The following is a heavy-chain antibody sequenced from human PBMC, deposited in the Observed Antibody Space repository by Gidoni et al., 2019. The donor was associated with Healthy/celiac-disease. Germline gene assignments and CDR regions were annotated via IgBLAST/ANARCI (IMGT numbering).Heavy chain of an antibody. V-gene: IGHV4-39*01. CDR1: GGSISSSSYY. J-gene: IGHJ4*02. CDR2: IYYSGST. Sequence: QLQLQESGPGLVKPSETLSLTCTVSGGSISSSSYYWGWIRQPPGKGLEWIGSIYYSGSTYYNPSLKSRVAISVDTSKNQFSLKLSSVTAADTAVYYCAGVAVRHDEGIGYWGQGTLVTVSS. CDR3: AGVAVRHDEGIGY. D-gene: IGHD6-19*01.